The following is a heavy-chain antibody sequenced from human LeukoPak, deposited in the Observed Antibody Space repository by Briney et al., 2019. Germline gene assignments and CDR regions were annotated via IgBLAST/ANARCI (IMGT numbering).Heavy chain of an antibody. CDR3: ATMGLLWFGEAFDH. J-gene: IGHJ4*02. CDR2: IYYSGST. Sequence: SETLSLTCTVSGGSISSYYWSWIRQPPGKGLEWIGYIYYSGSTNYNPSLKSRVTISVDTSKNQFSLKLSSVTAADTAVYYCATMGLLWFGEAFDHWGQGTLVTVSS. V-gene: IGHV4-59*08. D-gene: IGHD3-10*01. CDR1: GGSISSYY.